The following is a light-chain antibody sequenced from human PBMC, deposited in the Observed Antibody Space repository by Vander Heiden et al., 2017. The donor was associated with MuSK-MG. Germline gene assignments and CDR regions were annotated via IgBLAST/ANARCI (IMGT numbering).Light chain of an antibody. CDR2: KAS. CDR1: QSISSW. CDR3: QQGWT. Sequence: DIQMTQSPPTLSASVGDGVTITCRTSQSISSWLAWYQQKPGKAPKLLIYKASSLESGVPSRFSGSGSGTEFTLTISSLQPDDFATYYCQQGWTFGQGTKVEIK. V-gene: IGKV1-5*03. J-gene: IGKJ1*01.